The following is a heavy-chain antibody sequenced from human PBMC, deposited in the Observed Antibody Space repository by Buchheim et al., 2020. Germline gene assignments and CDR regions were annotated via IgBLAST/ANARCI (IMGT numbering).Heavy chain of an antibody. CDR3: AREPITVVRSYKYGLDV. V-gene: IGHV3-11*01. CDR2: ISETGSTK. Sequence: QVQLVESGGGLVKPGGSLRLSCVASGFTLNDCHMNWIRQTPGKGLEWISYISETGSTKYYADSVKGRFIISRDNAKNSLYLEMNSLRDEDSAVYYCAREPITVVRSYKYGLDVWGQGTT. J-gene: IGHJ6*02. D-gene: IGHD3-10*01. CDR1: GFTLNDCH.